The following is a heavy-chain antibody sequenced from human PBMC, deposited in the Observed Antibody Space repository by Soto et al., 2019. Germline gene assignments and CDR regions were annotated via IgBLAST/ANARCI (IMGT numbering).Heavy chain of an antibody. Sequence: GGSLRLSCAASGFTFSSYGMHWVRQAPGKGLEWVAVISYDGSNKYYADSVKGRFTISRDNSKNTLYLQMNSLRAEDTAVYYCAKDRTHRQINYYDSSGHLGYWGQGTLVTVSS. J-gene: IGHJ4*02. CDR2: ISYDGSNK. CDR3: AKDRTHRQINYYDSSGHLGY. V-gene: IGHV3-30*18. D-gene: IGHD3-22*01. CDR1: GFTFSSYG.